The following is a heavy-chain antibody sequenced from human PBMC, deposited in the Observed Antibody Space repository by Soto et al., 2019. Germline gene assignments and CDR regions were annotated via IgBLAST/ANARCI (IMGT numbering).Heavy chain of an antibody. Sequence: GGSLRLSCTVSGFIFSSYVMSWVRQAPGKGLEWVSDIGGSGDNAYYADSVKGRFTNSRDNSKNTLYLQMNSLRAGDTAVYYCARQSRGGITDYWGQGTLVTVSS. CDR2: IGGSGDNA. D-gene: IGHD3-16*01. V-gene: IGHV3-23*01. CDR1: GFIFSSYV. CDR3: ARQSRGGITDY. J-gene: IGHJ4*02.